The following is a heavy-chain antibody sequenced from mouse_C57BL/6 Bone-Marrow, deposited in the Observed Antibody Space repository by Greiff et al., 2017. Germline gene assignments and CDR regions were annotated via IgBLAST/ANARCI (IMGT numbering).Heavy chain of an antibody. CDR1: GFTFSSYA. D-gene: IGHD3-3*01. CDR2: ISDGGSYT. Sequence: EVKVVASGGGLVKPGGSLKLSCAASGFTFSSYAMSWVRQTPEKRLEWVATISDGGSYTYYPDNVKGRFTISRDNAKNNLYLQMSHLKSEDTAMYYCARDRGGDYWGQGTSVTVSS. J-gene: IGHJ4*01. CDR3: ARDRGGDY. V-gene: IGHV5-4*01.